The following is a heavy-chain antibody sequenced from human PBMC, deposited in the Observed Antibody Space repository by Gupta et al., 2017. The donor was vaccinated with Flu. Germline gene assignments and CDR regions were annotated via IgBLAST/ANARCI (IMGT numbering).Heavy chain of an antibody. D-gene: IGHD3-3*01. CDR1: GFIFSAYA. CDR2: VTGGGGHNT. J-gene: IGHJ5*02. CDR3: AKGEGITIFGVPLS. V-gene: IGHV3-23*04. Sequence: DVQLVDSGGRLVQQGGSLTLSCKTSGFIFSAYAMGWVRQAPGRGLDWISTVTGGGGHNTYYADSVRGRFIVSSDNAKSTLYLQMSGLRVEDTAVYYCAKGEGITIFGVPLSWGQGTLVSVSS.